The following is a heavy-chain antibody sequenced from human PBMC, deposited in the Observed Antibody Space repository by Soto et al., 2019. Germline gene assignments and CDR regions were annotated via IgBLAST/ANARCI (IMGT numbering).Heavy chain of an antibody. CDR1: GGSFSGYY. V-gene: IGHV4-34*01. CDR3: ARRYSSSSLVGYGMDV. D-gene: IGHD6-6*01. CDR2: INHSGST. Sequence: SETLSLTCAVYGGSFSGYYWSWIRQPPGKGLEWIGEINHSGSTNYNPSLKSRVTISVDTSKNQFSLKLSSVTAADTAVYYCARRYSSSSLVGYGMDVWGQGTTVTVSS. J-gene: IGHJ6*02.